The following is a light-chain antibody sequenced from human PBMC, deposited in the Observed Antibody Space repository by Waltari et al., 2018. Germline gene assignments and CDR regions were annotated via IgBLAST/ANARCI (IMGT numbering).Light chain of an antibody. Sequence: SNELTQPPSVSVSPGQTASITCSGDILGSKYASWYQHKPGQSPLLVIYQDINRPSGIPERISGSKSGNTATLTISGTQAMDDADYYCQALGSNRWVFGGGTKLTVL. CDR3: QALGSNRWV. CDR1: ILGSKY. J-gene: IGLJ3*02. V-gene: IGLV3-1*01. CDR2: QDI.